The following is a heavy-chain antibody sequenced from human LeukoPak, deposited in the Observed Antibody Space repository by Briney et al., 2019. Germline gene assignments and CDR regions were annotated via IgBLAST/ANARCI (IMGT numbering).Heavy chain of an antibody. CDR2: IYSSGST. J-gene: IGHJ4*02. Sequence: PSETLSLTCTVSGGSISSYYWSWLRQPAGKGLEWIGRIYSSGSTTYNPSLKSRVTLSVDTSKNQFSLKLSSVTAADTAMYYCARDWTYNSFDYWGQGTVVRVSS. CDR3: ARDWTYNSFDY. D-gene: IGHD1-14*01. V-gene: IGHV4-4*07. CDR1: GGSISSYY.